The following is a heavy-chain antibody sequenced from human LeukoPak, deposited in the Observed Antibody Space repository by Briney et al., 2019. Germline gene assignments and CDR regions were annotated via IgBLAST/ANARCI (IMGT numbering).Heavy chain of an antibody. D-gene: IGHD2-8*02. CDR1: GFTFSTYS. CDR2: ISSSSRYI. CDR3: AKDGEREALLDY. J-gene: IGHJ4*02. V-gene: IGHV3-21*04. Sequence: GGSLRLSCSASGFTFSTYSMNWVRQAPGKGLEWVSSISSSSRYIYYADSVKGRFTISRDNAKNSLYLQMNSLRAEDTAVYYCAKDGEREALLDYWGQGTLVTVSS.